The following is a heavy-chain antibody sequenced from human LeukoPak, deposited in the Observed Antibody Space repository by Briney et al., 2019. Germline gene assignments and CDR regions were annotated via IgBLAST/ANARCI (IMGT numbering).Heavy chain of an antibody. D-gene: IGHD3-10*01. J-gene: IGHJ4*02. CDR2: ISGSGGST. V-gene: IGHV3-23*01. CDR3: ARDRASYYYGSGSYYSPY. Sequence: PGGSLRLSCAASGFTFSSYAMSWVRQAPGKGLEWVSAISGSGGSTYYADSVKGRFTISRDNSKNTLYLQMNSLRAKDTAVYYCARDRASYYYGSGSYYSPYWGQGTLVTVSS. CDR1: GFTFSSYA.